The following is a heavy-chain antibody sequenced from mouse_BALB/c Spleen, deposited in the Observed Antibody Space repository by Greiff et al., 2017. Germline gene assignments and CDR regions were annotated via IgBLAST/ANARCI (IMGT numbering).Heavy chain of an antibody. V-gene: IGHV1-9*01. J-gene: IGHJ1*01. CDR1: GYTFSSYW. Sequence: VQLQQSGAELMKPGASVKISCKATGYTFSSYWIEWVKQRPGHGLEWIGEILPGSGSTNYNEKFKGKATFTADTSSNTAYMQLSSLTSEDSAVYYCERRGIYCGSRRYFDVWGAGTTVTVAS. D-gene: IGHD1-1*01. CDR3: ERRGIYCGSRRYFDV. CDR2: ILPGSGST.